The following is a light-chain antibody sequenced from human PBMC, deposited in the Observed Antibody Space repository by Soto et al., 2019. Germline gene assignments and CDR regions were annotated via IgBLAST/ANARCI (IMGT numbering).Light chain of an antibody. Sequence: EIVLTQSSATLSLSPGERATLSCRASQSVSGYLAWYQQKPGQAPRLLIYDASNRATGIPARFSGSGSGTDFTLTISSLEPGDFAVYYCKQRSNWPFTFGPGTTVDVK. CDR1: QSVSGY. CDR3: KQRSNWPFT. V-gene: IGKV3-11*01. CDR2: DAS. J-gene: IGKJ3*01.